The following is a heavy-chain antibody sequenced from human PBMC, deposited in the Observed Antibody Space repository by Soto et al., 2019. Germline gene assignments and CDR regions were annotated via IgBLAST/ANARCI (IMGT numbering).Heavy chain of an antibody. Sequence: ASVKVSCKVSGYTLNEVAMHWVRQAPGKGLEWLGGFDPDEAETIYAQHFQGRVTTTEDTSTGTAYMELSSLRSEDTAVYFCARDPRPGIAVAISDYWGQGTLVTVSS. D-gene: IGHD6-19*01. V-gene: IGHV1-24*01. J-gene: IGHJ4*02. CDR1: GYTLNEVA. CDR3: ARDPRPGIAVAISDY. CDR2: FDPDEAET.